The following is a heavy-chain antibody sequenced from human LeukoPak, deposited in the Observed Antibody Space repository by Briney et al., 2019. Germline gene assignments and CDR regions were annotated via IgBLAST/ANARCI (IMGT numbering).Heavy chain of an antibody. CDR3: ARGPRNDP. V-gene: IGHV1-8*01. J-gene: IGHJ5*02. D-gene: IGHD1-14*01. CDR1: GYPFTTYG. CDR2: VHPDTGYA. Sequence: ASVKVSCKTSGYPFTTYGINWVRQAAGQGLEWMGWVHPDTGYADYAQKFQGRVTMTSDTSISTAYMELSSLRSDDTAVYFCARGPRNDPWGQGTPVTVSS.